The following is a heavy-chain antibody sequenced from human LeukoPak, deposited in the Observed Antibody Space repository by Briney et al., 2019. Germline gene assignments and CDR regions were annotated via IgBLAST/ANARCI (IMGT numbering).Heavy chain of an antibody. CDR2: ISNDESNK. Sequence: PGGSLRLSCTASGFTFSTYVMHWVRQAPGKGLEWVALISNDESNKYYADSVKGRFTISRDNSKNTLYLQMNSLRAEDTAVYYCASKWYCGGDCYYQIDFWGQGTLVTVSS. J-gene: IGHJ4*02. CDR1: GFTFSTYV. V-gene: IGHV3-30*03. CDR3: ASKWYCGGDCYYQIDF. D-gene: IGHD2-21*02.